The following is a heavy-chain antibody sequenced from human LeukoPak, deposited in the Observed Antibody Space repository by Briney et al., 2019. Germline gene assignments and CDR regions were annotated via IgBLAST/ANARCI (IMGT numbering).Heavy chain of an antibody. Sequence: SETLSLTCTVSGGSISSYYWSWIRQPPGKGLEWIGYIYYSGSTNYNPSLKSRVTISVDTSKNQFSLKLSSVTAADTAVYYCAGDYDILTGYYTFDYWGQGTLVTVSS. CDR2: IYYSGST. J-gene: IGHJ4*02. D-gene: IGHD3-9*01. CDR1: GGSISSYY. V-gene: IGHV4-59*01. CDR3: AGDYDILTGYYTFDY.